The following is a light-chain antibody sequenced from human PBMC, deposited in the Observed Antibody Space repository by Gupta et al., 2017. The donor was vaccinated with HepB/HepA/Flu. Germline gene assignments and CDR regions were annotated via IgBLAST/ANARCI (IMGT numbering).Light chain of an antibody. J-gene: IGLJ1*01. V-gene: IGLV2-14*01. CDR2: DVS. CDR3: SSYASGSTLV. CDR1: SNDVGGYNF. Sequence: QSALTPPASVSGSPGQSITISCTGTSNDVGGYNFVSWYQQHPGKAPKLMIYDVSNRPSGVSNRFSGSKSGSTASLTISGLQAEDEADYYCSSYASGSTLVFGTGTKVTVL.